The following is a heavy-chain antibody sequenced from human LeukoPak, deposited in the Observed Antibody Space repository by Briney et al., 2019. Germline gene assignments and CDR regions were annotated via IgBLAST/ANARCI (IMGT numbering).Heavy chain of an antibody. CDR2: MSYDGRKE. CDR3: AREPKPSPQPTDAFDI. D-gene: IGHD1-14*01. CDR1: GFIFSSYA. J-gene: IGHJ3*02. V-gene: IGHV3-30*04. Sequence: GRSLRLSCAASGFIFSSYAMHWVRQAPGKGLEWVAVMSYDGRKEYYADSVKGRFTVSRDNSKNTLYLYMNSLRPDDTAVFYCAREPKPSPQPTDAFDIWGQGTMVTVSS.